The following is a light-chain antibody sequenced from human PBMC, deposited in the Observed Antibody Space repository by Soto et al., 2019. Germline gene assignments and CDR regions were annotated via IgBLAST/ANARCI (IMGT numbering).Light chain of an antibody. Sequence: DIQMTQSPSTLSASIGDRVTITCRASQRINTWLAWYQQKPGKAPNLLIYKASSLESGVPSRFSGSGSGTEFTLTISSLQPDDFATYYCQQHDTYPYTFGQGTKLEIK. V-gene: IGKV1-5*03. CDR1: QRINTW. CDR2: KAS. CDR3: QQHDTYPYT. J-gene: IGKJ2*01.